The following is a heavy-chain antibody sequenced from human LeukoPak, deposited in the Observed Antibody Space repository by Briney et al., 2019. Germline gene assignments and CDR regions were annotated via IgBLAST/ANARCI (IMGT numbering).Heavy chain of an antibody. CDR2: ISSSSSTI. D-gene: IGHD3-3*01. CDR3: ARNDFWSGYLIDY. V-gene: IGHV3-48*01. J-gene: IGHJ4*02. CDR1: GFTFSSYS. Sequence: GGSLRLSCAASGFTFSSYSMNWVRQAPGKGLEWVSYISSSSSTIYYADSVKGRFTISRDNAKNSLYLQMNSLRAEDTAVYYCARNDFWSGYLIDYWGQGTLVTVSS.